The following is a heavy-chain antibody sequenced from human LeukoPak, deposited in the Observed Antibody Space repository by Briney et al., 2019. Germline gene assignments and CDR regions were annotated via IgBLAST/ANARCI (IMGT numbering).Heavy chain of an antibody. Sequence: GGSLRLSCTASGFTVSNNYMSWVRQAPGKGLEWLSVIGDAGDVTYYADSVKGRFTISRDNSKNRLYLQMNSLRAEDTAVYYCAKKRGGNNPYDYWGQGTLVTVSP. V-gene: IGHV3-23*01. CDR1: GFTVSNNY. CDR3: AKKRGGNNPYDY. J-gene: IGHJ4*02. CDR2: IGDAGDVT. D-gene: IGHD3-10*01.